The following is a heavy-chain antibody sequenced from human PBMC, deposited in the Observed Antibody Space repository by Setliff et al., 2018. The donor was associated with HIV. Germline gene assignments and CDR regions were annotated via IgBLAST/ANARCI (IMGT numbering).Heavy chain of an antibody. V-gene: IGHV4-39*01. CDR1: GASISSPIYY. CDR3: AAAEGQGPWYFFDN. J-gene: IGHJ4*02. CDR2: IYYNGNT. Sequence: PSETLSLTCSVSGASISSPIYYWGWIRQAPGKGLEWIGNIYYNGNTNYKPSLERRLTISVDTSKNQFSLSLSSVTATDTALYFCAAAEGQGPWYFFDNWGQETQVTVSS. D-gene: IGHD6-13*01.